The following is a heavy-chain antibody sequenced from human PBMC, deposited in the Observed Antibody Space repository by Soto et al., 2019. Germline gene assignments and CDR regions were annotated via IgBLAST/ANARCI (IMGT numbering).Heavy chain of an antibody. Sequence: GGSLRLSCAASGFILRSFTMNWVPQAPGKGLEVVSTISSNSAYIYYTDALRGRFTITRDNAKNSLHLQMNSLRAEDTAVYYCTRDASRDSSARGWFDPWGPGTLVTVSS. D-gene: IGHD6-13*01. CDR2: ISSNSAYI. CDR1: GFILRSFT. J-gene: IGHJ5*02. CDR3: TRDASRDSSARGWFDP. V-gene: IGHV3-21*01.